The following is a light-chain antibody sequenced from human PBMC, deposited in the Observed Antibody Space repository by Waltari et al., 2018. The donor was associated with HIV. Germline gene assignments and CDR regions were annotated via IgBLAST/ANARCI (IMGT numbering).Light chain of an antibody. CDR3: QLASSFPHT. V-gene: IGKV1-12*01. J-gene: IGKJ2*01. Sequence: IQVTQSPSYVSESVGGGVSTSCRASQNIGRSLAWYQLKPGKAPKLLVYEASRLNDGVPARFHATGSRSNFTLDINNLQSEDFAIYVCQLASSFPHTFG. CDR1: QNIGRS. CDR2: EAS.